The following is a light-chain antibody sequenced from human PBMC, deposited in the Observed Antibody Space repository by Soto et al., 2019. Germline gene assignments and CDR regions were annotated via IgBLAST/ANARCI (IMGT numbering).Light chain of an antibody. V-gene: IGKV3-20*01. CDR2: GVS. J-gene: IGKJ1*01. Sequence: VLTQSPATLSVSPGERATLSCRASESVSSSSLAWYQHIPGQAPRLLIYGVSSRATGVPARFSGSGSGTDFTLTINRLEPADFAVYYCQYYGSSSTFGQGTKVDI. CDR1: ESVSSSS. CDR3: QYYGSSST.